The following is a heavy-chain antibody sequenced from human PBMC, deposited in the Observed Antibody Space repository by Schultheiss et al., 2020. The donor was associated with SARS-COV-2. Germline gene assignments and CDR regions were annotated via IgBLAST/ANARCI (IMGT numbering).Heavy chain of an antibody. J-gene: IGHJ4*02. Sequence: GGSLRLSCAASGFTFSSYAMNWVRQAPGKGLEWVSYISSSGSTIYYADSVKGRFTISRDNSKNTLYLQMNSLRAEDTAVYYCARAQSTYYGSYFDYWGQGTLVTVSS. D-gene: IGHD3-22*01. CDR2: ISSSGSTI. CDR3: ARAQSTYYGSYFDY. CDR1: GFTFSSYA. V-gene: IGHV3-48*01.